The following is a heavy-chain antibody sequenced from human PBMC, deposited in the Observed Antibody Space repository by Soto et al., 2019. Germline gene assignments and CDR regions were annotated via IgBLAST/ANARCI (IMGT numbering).Heavy chain of an antibody. D-gene: IGHD3-22*01. CDR3: ARDPPIEYYDSRGPALYCDGMDV. J-gene: IGHJ6*02. CDR1: GGSFSGYY. CDR2: INHSGST. V-gene: IGHV4-34*01. Sequence: SETLSLTCAVYGGSFSGYYWSWIRQPPGKGLEWIGEINHSGSTNYNPSLKSRVTISVDTSKNQFSLKLSSVTAADTAVYYCARDPPIEYYDSRGPALYCDGMDVWGQGTTVTVSS.